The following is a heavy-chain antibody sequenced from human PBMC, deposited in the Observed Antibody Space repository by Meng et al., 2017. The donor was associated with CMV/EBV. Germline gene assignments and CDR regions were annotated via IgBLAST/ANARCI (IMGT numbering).Heavy chain of an antibody. Sequence: GESLKISCAASGFTFSSYWMSWVRQAPGKGLEWVAVISYDGSNKYYADSVKGRFTISRDNSKNTLYLQMNSLRAEDTAVYYCARDRSRYSSGWLLDYWGQGTLVTVSS. D-gene: IGHD6-19*01. CDR1: GFTFSSYW. V-gene: IGHV3-30-3*01. J-gene: IGHJ4*02. CDR2: ISYDGSNK. CDR3: ARDRSRYSSGWLLDY.